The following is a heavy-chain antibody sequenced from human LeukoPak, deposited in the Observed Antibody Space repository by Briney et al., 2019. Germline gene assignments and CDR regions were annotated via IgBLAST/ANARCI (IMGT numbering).Heavy chain of an antibody. CDR1: GGSISSSSYY. CDR2: IYYSGST. CDR3: ASGYSYGFDY. J-gene: IGHJ4*02. Sequence: SETLSLTCTVSGGSISSSSYYWGWIRQPPGKGLEWIGSIYYSGSTNYNPSLKSRVTISVGTSKNQFSLKLSSVTAADTAVYYCASGYSYGFDYWGQGTLVTVSS. D-gene: IGHD5-18*01. V-gene: IGHV4-39*07.